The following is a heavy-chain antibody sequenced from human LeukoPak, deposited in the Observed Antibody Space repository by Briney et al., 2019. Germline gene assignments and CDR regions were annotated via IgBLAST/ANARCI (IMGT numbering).Heavy chain of an antibody. CDR2: ISGSGGST. V-gene: IGHV3-23*01. Sequence: GGSLRLSCAASGFTFSSYAMSWVRQAPGKELEWVSAISGSGGSTYYADSVKGRFTISRDNSKNTLYLQMNSLRAEDTAVYYCAKDRTGQHGDYGVGIFDYWGQGTLVTVSS. D-gene: IGHD4-17*01. CDR3: AKDRTGQHGDYGVGIFDY. J-gene: IGHJ4*02. CDR1: GFTFSSYA.